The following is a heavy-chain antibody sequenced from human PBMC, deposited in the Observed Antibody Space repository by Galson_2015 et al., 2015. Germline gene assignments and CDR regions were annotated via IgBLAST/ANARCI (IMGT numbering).Heavy chain of an antibody. D-gene: IGHD2-15*01. V-gene: IGHV4-59*01. CDR3: ARDPRRSLGYCSGGSCYKTTTSFGAFDI. CDR2: IYYSGST. J-gene: IGHJ3*02. Sequence: SETLSLTCTVSGGSISSSCWSWIRQPPGKGLEWIGYIYYSGSTNYNPSLKSRVTISVDTSKNQFSLKLSSVTAADTAVYYCARDPRRSLGYCSGGSCYKTTTSFGAFDIWGQGTMVTVSS. CDR1: GGSISSSC.